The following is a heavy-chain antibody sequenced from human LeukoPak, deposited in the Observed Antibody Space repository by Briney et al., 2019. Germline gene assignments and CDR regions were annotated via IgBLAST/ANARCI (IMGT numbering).Heavy chain of an antibody. CDR3: ASFYCSSTSCYPY. Sequence: ASVKVSCKASGYTFTSYDIDWVRQATGQGLEWMGWMNPNSGNTGYAQKFQGRVTMTRNTSISTAYMELSSLRSEDTAVYYCASFYCSSTSCYPYWGQGTLVTVSS. J-gene: IGHJ4*02. CDR1: GYTFTSYD. D-gene: IGHD2-2*01. V-gene: IGHV1-8*01. CDR2: MNPNSGNT.